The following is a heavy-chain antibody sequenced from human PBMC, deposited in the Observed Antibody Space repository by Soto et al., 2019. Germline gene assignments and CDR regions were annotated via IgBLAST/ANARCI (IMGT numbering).Heavy chain of an antibody. Sequence: EVQVVESGGGLVQPGGSLKLSCVASGFIFSDSAIHWVRQASGKGLEWVGRIRSKDNTYATAYAASVKGRFTISRDDSKNTSYLLMNSLKTEDTAIYYCSPPSDYGGKYYLDEWGLGTLVTVSS. CDR3: SPPSDYGGKYYLDE. V-gene: IGHV3-73*02. CDR2: IRSKDNTYAT. J-gene: IGHJ4*02. CDR1: GFIFSDSA. D-gene: IGHD4-17*01.